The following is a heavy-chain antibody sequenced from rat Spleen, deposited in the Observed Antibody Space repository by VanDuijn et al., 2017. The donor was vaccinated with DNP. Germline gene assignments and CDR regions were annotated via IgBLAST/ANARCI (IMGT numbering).Heavy chain of an antibody. CDR2: ITNSGGSS. V-gene: IGHV5S13*01. CDR3: TTTRYNFYFDY. D-gene: IGHD1-5*01. J-gene: IGHJ2*01. CDR1: GLTFSNSG. Sequence: EVQLVKSGGGLVQPGRSLKLSCAASGLTFSNSGMAWVRQAPTKGLEWVASITNSGGSSYSRDSVKGRFTISRDTAKNTLYLQMDSLRSEDTATYYCTTTRYNFYFDYWGQGVMVTVSS.